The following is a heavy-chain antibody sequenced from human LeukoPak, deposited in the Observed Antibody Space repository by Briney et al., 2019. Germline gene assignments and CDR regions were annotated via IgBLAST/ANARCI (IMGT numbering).Heavy chain of an antibody. CDR3: ARDLGYCSSTSCYKVFDI. CDR2: IIPIFGTA. D-gene: IGHD2-2*02. V-gene: IGHV1-69*01. Sequence: SVKVSCKASGGTFSSYAISWVRQAPGQGLEWMGGIIPIFGTANYAQKFQGRVTITADESTSTAYMELSSLRSEGTAVYYCARDLGYCSSTSCYKVFDIWGQGTMVTVSS. J-gene: IGHJ3*02. CDR1: GGTFSSYA.